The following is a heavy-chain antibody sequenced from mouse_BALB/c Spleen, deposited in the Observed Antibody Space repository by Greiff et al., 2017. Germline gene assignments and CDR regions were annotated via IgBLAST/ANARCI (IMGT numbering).Heavy chain of an antibody. V-gene: IGHV2-9*02. Sequence: VQGVESGPGLVAPSQSLSITCTVSGFSLTSYGVHWVRQPPGKGLEWLGVIWAGGSTNYNSALMSRLSISKDNSKSQVFLKMNSLQTDDTAMYYCAREASGAYAMDYWGQGTSVTVSS. CDR3: AREASGAYAMDY. J-gene: IGHJ4*01. CDR2: IWAGGST. CDR1: GFSLTSYG. D-gene: IGHD6-1*01.